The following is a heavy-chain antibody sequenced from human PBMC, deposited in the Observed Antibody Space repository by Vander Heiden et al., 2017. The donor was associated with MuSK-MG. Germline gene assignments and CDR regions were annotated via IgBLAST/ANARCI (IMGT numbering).Heavy chain of an antibody. CDR1: GFTFSSYW. D-gene: IGHD3-10*01. CDR3: ARDLWFGDECYFDY. V-gene: IGHV3-7*01. Sequence: EVQLVESGGGLVQPGGSLRLSCSASGFTFSSYWMSWVRQAPGKGLEWVANIKQDGSEKYYVDSVKGRFTISRDNAKNSLYLQMNSLRAEDTAVYYCARDLWFGDECYFDYWGQGTLVTVSS. J-gene: IGHJ4*02. CDR2: IKQDGSEK.